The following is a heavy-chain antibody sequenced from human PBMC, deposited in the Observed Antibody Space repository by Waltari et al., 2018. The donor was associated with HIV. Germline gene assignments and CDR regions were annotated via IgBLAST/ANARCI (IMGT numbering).Heavy chain of an antibody. CDR3: AKSLAAAGTRGWFDT. Sequence: QVHLVQSATEVKKPGASVKVSCQASGNTFTSSQIHWVRQAAGHGLEWMGWPHPNSGRTGYALKFQCRVKMTSNTSTSTVYMELSSLRSEDTAIYYCAKSLAAAGTRGWFDTWGQGTLVTVSS. V-gene: IGHV1-8*01. CDR2: PHPNSGRT. CDR1: GNTFTSSQ. J-gene: IGHJ5*02. D-gene: IGHD6-25*01.